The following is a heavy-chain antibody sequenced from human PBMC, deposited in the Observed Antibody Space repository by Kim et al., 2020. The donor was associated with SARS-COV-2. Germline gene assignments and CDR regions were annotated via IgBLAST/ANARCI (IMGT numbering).Heavy chain of an antibody. CDR2: IYYSGST. CDR1: GGSISSYY. D-gene: IGHD3-9*01. J-gene: IGHJ6*02. CDR3: ARALPVLRYFDWLFPYGMDV. V-gene: IGHV4-59*01. Sequence: SETLSLTCTVSGGSISSYYWSWIRQPPGKGLEWIGYIYYSGSTNYNPSLKSRVTISVDTSKNQFSLKLSSVTAADTAVYYCARALPVLRYFDWLFPYGMDVWGQGTTVTVSS.